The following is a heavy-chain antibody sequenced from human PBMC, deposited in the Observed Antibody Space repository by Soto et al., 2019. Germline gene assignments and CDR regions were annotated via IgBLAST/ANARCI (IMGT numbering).Heavy chain of an antibody. CDR1: GGSVSSGSYY. CDR3: ARAVVPEYYFDY. Sequence: SETLSLTCTVSGGSVSSGSYYWSWIRQPPGKGLEWIGYIYYSGSTNYNPSLKSRVTISVDTSKNQFSLKLSSVTAADTAVYYCARAVVPEYYFDYWGQGTLVTVSS. D-gene: IGHD3-10*01. CDR2: IYYSGST. J-gene: IGHJ4*02. V-gene: IGHV4-61*01.